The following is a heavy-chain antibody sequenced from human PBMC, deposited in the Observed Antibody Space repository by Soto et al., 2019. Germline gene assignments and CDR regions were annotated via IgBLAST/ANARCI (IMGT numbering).Heavy chain of an antibody. CDR1: GGTFSSYA. Sequence: QVQLVQSGAEVKKPGSSVKVSCKASGGTFSSYAISWVRQAPGQGLEWMGGIIPIFGTATYAQKFQGRVTITADESTSTAYMELSSLSYEDTAVYYCARDRAVVTWIQRIRGYYYYYGMDVWGQGTTVTVSS. J-gene: IGHJ6*02. CDR2: IIPIFGTA. V-gene: IGHV1-69*01. D-gene: IGHD5-18*01. CDR3: ARDRAVVTWIQRIRGYYYYYGMDV.